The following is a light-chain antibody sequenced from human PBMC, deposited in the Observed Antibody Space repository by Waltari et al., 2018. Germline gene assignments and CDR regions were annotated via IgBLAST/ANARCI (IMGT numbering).Light chain of an antibody. CDR1: ALPKQF. CDR3: QSGDSSGVVV. CDR2: KDT. Sequence: SYELTQQPSVSVSPGQTARITCSGDALPKQFAFWYQQKSGQAPVVVIYKDTERPSGIPDRISGSSSGTTVTLTISGAQAEDEADYYCQSGDSSGVVVFGGGTKLTVL. J-gene: IGLJ2*01. V-gene: IGLV3-25*03.